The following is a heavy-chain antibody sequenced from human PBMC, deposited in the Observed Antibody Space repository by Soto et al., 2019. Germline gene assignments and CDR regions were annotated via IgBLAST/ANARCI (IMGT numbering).Heavy chain of an antibody. V-gene: IGHV1-58*01. CDR3: AADTSGEYSYGYADYYGMDV. J-gene: IGHJ6*02. Sequence: ASVKFSCKASGFTFTSSAVQWVRQARGQRLEWIGWIVVGSGNTNYAQKFQERVTITRDMSTSTAYMELSSLRSEDTAVYYCAADTSGEYSYGYADYYGMDVWGQGTTVTVSS. CDR1: GFTFTSSA. D-gene: IGHD5-18*01. CDR2: IVVGSGNT.